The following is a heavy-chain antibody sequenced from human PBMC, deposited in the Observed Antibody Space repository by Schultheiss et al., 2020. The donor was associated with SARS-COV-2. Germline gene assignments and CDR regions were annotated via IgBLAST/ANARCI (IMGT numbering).Heavy chain of an antibody. V-gene: IGHV3-9*01. Sequence: GGSLRLSCAASGFTFDDYAMHWVRQAPGKGLEWVSGISWNSGSIGYADSVKGRFTISRDNAKNSLYLQMNSLRDEDTAVYYCASRPVSVVAEYYFDYWGQGTLVTVSS. CDR2: ISWNSGSI. D-gene: IGHD6-19*01. CDR1: GFTFDDYA. CDR3: ASRPVSVVAEYYFDY. J-gene: IGHJ4*02.